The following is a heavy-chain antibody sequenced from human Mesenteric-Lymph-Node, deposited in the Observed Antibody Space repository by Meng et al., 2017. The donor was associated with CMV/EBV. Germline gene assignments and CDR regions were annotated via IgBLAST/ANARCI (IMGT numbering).Heavy chain of an antibody. J-gene: IGHJ4*02. Sequence: GPGLFHPSETLTVTCSFYGGSFSGYYWNWIRQSPGKGLEWSGEINHSGSTTYNPSFTSRIIISVDTSTNQISLNMSSVTAADTAVYYCARGSSYDILTGYFDYWGQGALVTVSS. D-gene: IGHD3-9*01. CDR1: GGSFSGYY. CDR3: ARGSSYDILTGYFDY. V-gene: IGHV4-34*01. CDR2: INHSGST.